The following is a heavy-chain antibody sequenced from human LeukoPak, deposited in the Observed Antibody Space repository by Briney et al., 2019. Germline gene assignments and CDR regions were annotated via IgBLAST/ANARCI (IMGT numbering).Heavy chain of an antibody. CDR3: AAAAGYRFDI. D-gene: IGHD6-13*01. Sequence: KPGGSLRLSCGASGFTFSDHYMNCVRPAPGKGLEWVSYISDIGSKTNYADSVKGRFTISRDNAKNSLYLQMNSLRAEDTAVYYCAAAAGYRFDIWGRGTMVTVSS. CDR1: GFTFSDHY. J-gene: IGHJ3*02. CDR2: ISDIGSKT. V-gene: IGHV3-11*03.